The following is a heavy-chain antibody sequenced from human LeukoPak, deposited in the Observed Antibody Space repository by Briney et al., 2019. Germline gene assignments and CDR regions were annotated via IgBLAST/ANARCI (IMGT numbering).Heavy chain of an antibody. CDR2: IIPIFGTA. Sequence: SVKVSCKASGGTFSSYAISWVRQAPGQVLEWMGGIIPIFGTANYAQKFQGRVTITADESTSTAYMELSSLRSEDTAVYYCARAEGYCSSTSCYSLDYWGQGTLVTVSS. J-gene: IGHJ4*02. CDR3: ARAEGYCSSTSCYSLDY. V-gene: IGHV1-69*13. D-gene: IGHD2-2*02. CDR1: GGTFSSYA.